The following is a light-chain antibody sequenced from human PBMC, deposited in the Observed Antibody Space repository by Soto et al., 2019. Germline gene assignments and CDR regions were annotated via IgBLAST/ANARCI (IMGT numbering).Light chain of an antibody. CDR3: KQYGTSPTWT. J-gene: IGKJ1*01. CDR2: NVS. CDR1: QTVTNNH. Sequence: EIVLTQSPDTLSLSPGGRATLSCRASQTVTNNHLAWYQQKPGQAPRLLIYNVSRRATGIPDRFSGSGSGTDFTLTISRLEPEYFAVYYCKQYGTSPTWTFGLGTRVEVK. V-gene: IGKV3-20*01.